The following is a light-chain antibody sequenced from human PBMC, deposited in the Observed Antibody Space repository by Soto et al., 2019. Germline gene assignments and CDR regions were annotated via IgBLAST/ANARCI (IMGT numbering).Light chain of an antibody. Sequence: DIQMTQSPSTLSASVGYRVTITCRASQSISSWLAWYQQKPGKAPKLLIYAASRLEGGVPSRFSGSGSGTEFTLTISSMQPDDFAPYYCKQYNSYPWTFGQGTKLEIK. CDR3: KQYNSYPWT. J-gene: IGKJ1*01. CDR2: AAS. CDR1: QSISSW. V-gene: IGKV1-5*01.